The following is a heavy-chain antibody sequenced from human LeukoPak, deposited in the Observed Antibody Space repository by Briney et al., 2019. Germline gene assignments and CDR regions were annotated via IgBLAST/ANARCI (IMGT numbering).Heavy chain of an antibody. Sequence: SETLSLTCTVSGGSISSSSYYWGWIRQPPGKGLEWIGSIYYSGSTYYNPSLKSRVTISVDTSKNQFSLKLSSVTAADTAVYYCARGIHCSSTSCYTGGLNWFDPWGQGTLVTVSS. CDR3: ARGIHCSSTSCYTGGLNWFDP. CDR1: GGSISSSSYY. CDR2: IYYSGST. D-gene: IGHD2-2*02. J-gene: IGHJ5*02. V-gene: IGHV4-39*01.